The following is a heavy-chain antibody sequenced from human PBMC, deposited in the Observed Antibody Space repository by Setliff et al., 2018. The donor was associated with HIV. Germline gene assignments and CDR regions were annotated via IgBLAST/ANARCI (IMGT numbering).Heavy chain of an antibody. CDR2: INAGNGNT. V-gene: IGHV1-3*01. CDR1: GYTFTSYA. Sequence: KVSCKASGYTFTSYAMHWVRQAPGQRLEWMGWINAGNGNTKYSQKFQGRLTITRDTSATTVYMELSGLRSEDTAVYYCARDERDYDFWNGYSYYMDVWGKGTTVTVSS. D-gene: IGHD3-3*01. J-gene: IGHJ6*03. CDR3: ARDERDYDFWNGYSYYMDV.